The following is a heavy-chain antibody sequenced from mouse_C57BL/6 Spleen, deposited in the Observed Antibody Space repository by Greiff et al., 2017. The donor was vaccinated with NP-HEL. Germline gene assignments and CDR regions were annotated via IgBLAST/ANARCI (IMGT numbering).Heavy chain of an antibody. CDR2: INPNYGTT. V-gene: IGHV1-39*01. J-gene: IGHJ2*01. Sequence: EVQLQQSGPELVKPGASVKLSCTASGYSFTDYNMNWVKQSTGKSLEWIGVINPNYGTTSYNQKFKGKATLTVDQSSSTVYMQLNSLTSEDSAVYYCAGWLRHFDYWGQGTTLTVSS. CDR1: GYSFTDYN. CDR3: AGWLRHFDY. D-gene: IGHD2-2*01.